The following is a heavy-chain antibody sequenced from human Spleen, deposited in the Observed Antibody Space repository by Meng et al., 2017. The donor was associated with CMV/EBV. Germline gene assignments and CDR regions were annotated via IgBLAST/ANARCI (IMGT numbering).Heavy chain of an antibody. CDR1: GFTFNRND. J-gene: IGHJ6*02. CDR3: TTLEQDGVDV. V-gene: IGHV3-13*01. Sequence: GESLKISCAASGFTFNRNDMHWVRQRVGKGLEWVSTIGIAGDRSYAGSVKGRFTISRDNAKNSLYLQLNSLRAGDTAVYYCTTLEQDGVDVWGQGTTVTVSS. D-gene: IGHD1/OR15-1a*01. CDR2: IGIAGDR.